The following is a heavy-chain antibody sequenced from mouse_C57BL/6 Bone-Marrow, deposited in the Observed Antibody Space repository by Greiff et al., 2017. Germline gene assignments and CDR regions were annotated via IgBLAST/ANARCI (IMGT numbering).Heavy chain of an antibody. CDR2: IDPSDSYT. D-gene: IGHD1-1*01. J-gene: IGHJ3*01. CDR1: GYTFTSYW. Sequence: VKLMESGAKLVMPGASVKLSCKASGYTFTSYWMHWVKQRPGQGLEWIGEIDPSDSYTNYNQKFKGKSTLTVDKSSSTAYMQLSSLTSEDSAVYYCARSRDYYYGSSSFAYWGQGTLVTVSA. V-gene: IGHV1-69*01. CDR3: ARSRDYYYGSSSFAY.